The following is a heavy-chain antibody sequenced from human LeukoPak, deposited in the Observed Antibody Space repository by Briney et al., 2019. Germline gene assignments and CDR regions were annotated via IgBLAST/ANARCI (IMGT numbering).Heavy chain of an antibody. D-gene: IGHD2-15*01. V-gene: IGHV7-4-1*02. CDR1: GYTFTSYA. CDR2: INTNTGNP. Sequence: SVNVSCKASGYTFTSYAMNWVRQAPGQGLEWMGWINTNTGNPTYAQGFTGRFVFSWNTSVSTAYLQISRLTAEDTAVYYCARGSFWFDPWGQGTLVTVSS. J-gene: IGHJ5*02. CDR3: ARGSFWFDP.